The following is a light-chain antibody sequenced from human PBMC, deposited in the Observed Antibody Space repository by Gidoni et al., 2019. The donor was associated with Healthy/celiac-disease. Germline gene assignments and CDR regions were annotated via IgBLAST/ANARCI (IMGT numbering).Light chain of an antibody. CDR2: AAS. J-gene: IGKJ5*01. Sequence: DIQMTQSPSSLSASVGDRVTITCRASQGISNYLAWYQQKPGKVPKLLFYAASTLQSGVPSRFSGSGSGTDFTLTISSLQPEDVATYYCQKYNSALSITFGQGTRLEIK. V-gene: IGKV1-27*01. CDR1: QGISNY. CDR3: QKYNSALSIT.